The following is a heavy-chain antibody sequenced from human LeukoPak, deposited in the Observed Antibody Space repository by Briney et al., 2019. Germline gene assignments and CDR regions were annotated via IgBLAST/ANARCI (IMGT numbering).Heavy chain of an antibody. CDR2: IQYSGST. V-gene: IGHV4-59*01. CDR1: GGSISSYY. CDR3: ARVSWFPGTSYYYIDV. J-gene: IGHJ6*03. Sequence: SETLSLTCTVSGGSISSYYWSWIRQPPGKGLEWIGYIQYSGSTNYNPSLKSRVTISVDTSKSQFSLKLSSVTAVDTAVYYCARVSWFPGTSYYYIDVWGKGTTVTVSS. D-gene: IGHD1-1*01.